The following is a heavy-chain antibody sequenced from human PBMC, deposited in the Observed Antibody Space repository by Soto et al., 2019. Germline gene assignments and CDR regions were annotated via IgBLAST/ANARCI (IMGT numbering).Heavy chain of an antibody. J-gene: IGHJ5*02. CDR2: IYHSGST. Sequence: SETLSLTCAVSGGSISSSNWWSWVRRPPGKGLEWIGEIYHSGSTNYNPSLKSRVTISVDKSKNQFSLKLSSVTAADTAVYYIARKYNWNYIGGWFDPWGQGTLVTVSS. D-gene: IGHD1-7*01. V-gene: IGHV4-4*02. CDR3: ARKYNWNYIGGWFDP. CDR1: GGSISSSNW.